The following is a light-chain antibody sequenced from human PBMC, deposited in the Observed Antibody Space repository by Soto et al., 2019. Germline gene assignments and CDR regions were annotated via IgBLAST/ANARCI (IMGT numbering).Light chain of an antibody. CDR1: QGLVSVVGNTT. CDR3: MQGTHWPWT. CDR2: KVS. V-gene: IGKV2-30*01. Sequence: DVVMTQSPLSLPVTLGQPASISAGFSQGLVSVVGNTTWSWFQQRPGQSPSRLIFKVSNRDSGVPDRFSASGSGTDFTLKISRVEAEDVGVYFCMQGTHWPWTFGQGTKVEIK. J-gene: IGKJ1*01.